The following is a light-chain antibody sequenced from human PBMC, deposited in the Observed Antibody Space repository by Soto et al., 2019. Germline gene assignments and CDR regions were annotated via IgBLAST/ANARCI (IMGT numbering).Light chain of an antibody. V-gene: IGKV3-15*01. J-gene: IGKJ3*01. CDR3: LKDNNCPFT. CDR2: GAS. CDR1: QSLSSN. Sequence: EIVMTHSPATLSVSPGERATLSCRASQSLSSNFAWYQHKPGQAPRLLIFGASTRATGMPARFSGSGSGTEFTRTISILQAKAFAVYYCLKDNNCPFTFGPGTKGDFK.